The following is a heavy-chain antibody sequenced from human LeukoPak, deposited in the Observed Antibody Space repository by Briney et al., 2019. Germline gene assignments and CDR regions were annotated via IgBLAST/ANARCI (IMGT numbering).Heavy chain of an antibody. J-gene: IGHJ4*02. Sequence: SETLSLTCTVSGGSISSSSYYWGWIRQPPGTGLEWIGSIYYSGSTYYNPSLKSRVTISVDTSKNQFSLKLSSVTAADTAVHYCAASKSSAHTYDYWGQGTLVTVSS. V-gene: IGHV4-39*01. CDR2: IYYSGST. D-gene: IGHD3-22*01. CDR1: GGSISSSSYY. CDR3: AASKSSAHTYDY.